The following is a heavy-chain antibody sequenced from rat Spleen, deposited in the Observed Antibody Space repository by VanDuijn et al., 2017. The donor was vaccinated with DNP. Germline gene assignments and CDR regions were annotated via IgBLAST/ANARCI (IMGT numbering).Heavy chain of an antibody. CDR3: TKDLHYWAMDA. Sequence: EVQLVETGGGLVQPGRSLKLSCVASGFTFSNYWMFWIRQVPGKGLEWVACINTDGGSTYYPDSVKGRFTISRDNAHNTLYLQMNSLRSEDAATYYCTKDLHYWAMDAWGPGTSVTVSS. CDR2: INTDGGST. V-gene: IGHV5-58*01. CDR1: GFTFSNYW. J-gene: IGHJ4*01. D-gene: IGHD4-2*01.